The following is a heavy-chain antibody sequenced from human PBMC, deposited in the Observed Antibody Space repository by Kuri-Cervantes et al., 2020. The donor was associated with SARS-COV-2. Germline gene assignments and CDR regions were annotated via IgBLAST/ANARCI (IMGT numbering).Heavy chain of an antibody. CDR2: IHHAVGT. J-gene: IGHJ4*02. CDR1: GYSISSGYY. D-gene: IGHD3-16*01. V-gene: IGHV4-38-2*01. Sequence: GSLRLSCAVSGYSISSGYYWGWIRQPPGKGLEWIGEIHHAVGTFYTPSLRSRATIFLDTSKNQFSLKLRSVTAADTAMYYCARGVGGGETFDFWGQGTLVTVSS. CDR3: ARGVGGGETFDF.